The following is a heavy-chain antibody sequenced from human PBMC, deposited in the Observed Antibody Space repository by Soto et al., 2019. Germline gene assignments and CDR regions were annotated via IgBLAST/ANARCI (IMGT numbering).Heavy chain of an antibody. V-gene: IGHV5-51*01. D-gene: IGHD4-17*01. CDR3: ATSYRDSYDYDYGMDV. J-gene: IGHJ6*02. Sequence: PGESLKISCEGSGFSFSKYKIGWVRQMPVKGLEWVGIINPGDSDTRYSPSFQGQVTISADKSISTAYLQWSTLKASDTATYYCATSYRDSYDYDYGMDVWGQGTTVTVSS. CDR2: INPGDSDT. CDR1: GFSFSKYK.